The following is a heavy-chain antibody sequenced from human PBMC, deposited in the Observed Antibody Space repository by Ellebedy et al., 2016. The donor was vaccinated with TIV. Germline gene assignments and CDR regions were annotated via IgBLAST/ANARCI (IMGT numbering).Heavy chain of an antibody. Sequence: PGGSLRLSCSASGFTFRNYAMYWVRQAPGKGLEYVSSISDHGRFKYYVDSVKGRFTISRDNSRDTMYLQMNSLRPADTAVYYCVPIEDWETPPVDYWGRGTLLTVSS. D-gene: IGHD3/OR15-3a*01. CDR2: ISDHGRFK. J-gene: IGHJ4*02. CDR3: VPIEDWETPPVDY. V-gene: IGHV3-64D*09. CDR1: GFTFRNYA.